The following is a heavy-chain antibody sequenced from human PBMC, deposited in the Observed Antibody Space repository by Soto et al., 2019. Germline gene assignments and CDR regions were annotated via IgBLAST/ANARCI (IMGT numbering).Heavy chain of an antibody. CDR2: IYYSGNT. CDR1: GGSNRSGGYY. V-gene: IGHV4-31*03. D-gene: IGHD5-18*01. CDR3: ARDRLMATAGTARHYFGLDV. J-gene: IGHJ6*02. Sequence: SETLSLTCTVSGGSNRSGGYYWSWVRQNPRMGLEWIGNIYYSGNTYYNPSLKSRLTISVDTSKNQFSLNLSSVTAADTAVYYCARDRLMATAGTARHYFGLDVRGPGTTVTVSS.